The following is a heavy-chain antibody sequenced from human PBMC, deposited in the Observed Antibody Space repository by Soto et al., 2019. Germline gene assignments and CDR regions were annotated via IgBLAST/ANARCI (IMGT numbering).Heavy chain of an antibody. CDR2: INPSGGST. Sequence: ASVKVSCKASGYTFTSYYMHWVRQAPGQGLEWMGIINPSGGSTSYAQKFQGRVTMTRDTSTSTVYMELSSLRSEDTAVYYCARDQGRNYDSSGYYSLSAGYFDYWGQGTLVTVS. J-gene: IGHJ4*02. D-gene: IGHD3-22*01. CDR1: GYTFTSYY. CDR3: ARDQGRNYDSSGYYSLSAGYFDY. V-gene: IGHV1-46*01.